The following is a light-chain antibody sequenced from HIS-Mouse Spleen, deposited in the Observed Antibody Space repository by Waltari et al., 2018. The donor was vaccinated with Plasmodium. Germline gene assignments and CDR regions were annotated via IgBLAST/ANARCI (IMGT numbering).Light chain of an antibody. CDR2: EDS. V-gene: IGLV3-10*01. CDR3: YSTDSSGNHRV. Sequence: SYELTQPPSVSVSPGQTARITCSGDALPQKYAYWYHQNSGQAPVLAIYEDSKRPSGIPERFSGSSSGTMATLTISGAQVEDEADYYCYSTDSSGNHRVFGGGTKLTVL. CDR1: ALPQKY. J-gene: IGLJ3*02.